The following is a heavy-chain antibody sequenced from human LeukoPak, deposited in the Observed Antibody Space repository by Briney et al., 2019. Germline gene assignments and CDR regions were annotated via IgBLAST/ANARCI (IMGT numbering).Heavy chain of an antibody. J-gene: IGHJ5*02. V-gene: IGHV1-69*05. CDR2: IIPIFGTA. CDR3: ARVDQLLWWFEP. Sequence: GASVKVSCKASGGTFSSYAISWVRQAPGQGLEWMGGIIPIFGTANYAQKFQGRVTITTDESTSTAYMELSSLRSEDTAVYYCARVDQLLWWFEPWGQGTLVTVSS. CDR1: GGTFSSYA. D-gene: IGHD2-2*01.